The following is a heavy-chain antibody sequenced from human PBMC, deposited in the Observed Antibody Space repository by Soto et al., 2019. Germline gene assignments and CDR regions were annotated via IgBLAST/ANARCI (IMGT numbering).Heavy chain of an antibody. J-gene: IGHJ4*02. CDR2: IKQDGSEK. CDR1: GFTFSSYW. V-gene: IGHV3-7*01. CDR3: AREAYSGPTPGQYYFDY. D-gene: IGHD5-12*01. Sequence: PGGSLRLSCAASGFTFSSYWMSWVRQAPGKGLEWVANIKQDGSEKYYVDSVKGRFTISRDNAKNSLYLQMNSLRAEDTAVYYCAREAYSGPTPGQYYFDYWGQGTLVTVSS.